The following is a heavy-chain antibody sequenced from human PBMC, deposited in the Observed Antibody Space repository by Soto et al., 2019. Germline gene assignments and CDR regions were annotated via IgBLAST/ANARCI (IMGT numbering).Heavy chain of an antibody. J-gene: IGHJ6*02. Sequence: LGGSLRLSCAASGFTFSSYSMNWVRQAPGKGLEWVSSISSSSSYIYYADSVKGRFTISRDNAKNSLYLQMNSLRAEDTTVYYCASQTSGYYYYGMDVWGQGTTVTVSS. CDR3: ASQTSGYYYYGMDV. V-gene: IGHV3-21*01. CDR2: ISSSSSYI. CDR1: GFTFSSYS.